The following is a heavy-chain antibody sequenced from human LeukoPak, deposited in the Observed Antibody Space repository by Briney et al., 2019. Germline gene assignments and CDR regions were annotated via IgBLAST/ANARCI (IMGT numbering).Heavy chain of an antibody. D-gene: IGHD4-11*01. V-gene: IGHV4-4*02. CDR2: VYHSGST. Sequence: SETLSLTCVVSGGSISSSYWWSWVRQPPGKGLEWIGEVYHSGSTNYNPSLKSRVSISVDNSRNQFSLRLSSVTAADTAVYYCARKGYSDYEGYIQHWGQGTLVTVSS. CDR1: GGSISSSYW. CDR3: ARKGYSDYEGYIQH. J-gene: IGHJ1*01.